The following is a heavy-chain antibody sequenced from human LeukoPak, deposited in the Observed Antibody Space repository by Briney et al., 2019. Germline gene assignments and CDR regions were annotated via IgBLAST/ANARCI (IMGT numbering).Heavy chain of an antibody. D-gene: IGHD6-6*01. V-gene: IGHV4-59*08. CDR2: VYYSGGT. J-gene: IGHJ4*02. Sequence: SETLSLTCTVSAGSIRSYLWSWVRQPPGKGLEWIGYVYYSGGTNYNPSLKSRVTISVDTSKEQFSLKLSSVTAADTAVYYCARRPDGTSHFDYWGQGTLVTVSS. CDR1: AGSIRSYL. CDR3: ARRPDGTSHFDY.